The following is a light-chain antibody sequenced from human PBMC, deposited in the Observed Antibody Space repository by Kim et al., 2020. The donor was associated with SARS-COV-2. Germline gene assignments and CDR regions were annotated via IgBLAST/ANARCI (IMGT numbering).Light chain of an antibody. CDR1: QSVSSY. CDR2: DAS. CDR3: QQRSNWPLIT. V-gene: IGKV3-11*01. J-gene: IGKJ5*01. Sequence: PGERATLSCRASQSVSSYLAWYQQKPGQAPRLLIYDASNRATGIPARFSGSGSGTDFTLTISSLEPEDFAVYYCQQRSNWPLITFGQGTRLEIK.